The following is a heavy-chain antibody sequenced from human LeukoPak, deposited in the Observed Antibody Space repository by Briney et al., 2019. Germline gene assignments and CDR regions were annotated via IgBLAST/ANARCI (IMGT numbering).Heavy chain of an antibody. CDR2: IYYSGST. D-gene: IGHD3-3*01. V-gene: IGHV4-31*03. CDR1: GGSISSGGYY. CDR3: ARVASARYNWFDP. J-gene: IGHJ5*02. Sequence: PSETLSLTCTVSGGSISSGGYYWSWIRQHPGQGLEWIGYIYYSGSTYYNPSLKSRVTISVDTSKNQFSLKLSSVTAADTAVYYCARVASARYNWFDPWGQGTLVTVSS.